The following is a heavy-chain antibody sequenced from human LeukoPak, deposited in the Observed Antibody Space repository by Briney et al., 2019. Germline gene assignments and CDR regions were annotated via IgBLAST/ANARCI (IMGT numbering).Heavy chain of an antibody. J-gene: IGHJ4*02. D-gene: IGHD1-26*01. V-gene: IGHV3-30-3*01. CDR1: GFTFSSYA. CDR3: ARDGGELLRVSDY. Sequence: GSLRLSCAASGFTFSSYAMHWVRQAPGKGLEWVAVISYDGSNKYYADSVKGRFTISRDNSKNTLYLQMNSLRAEDTAVYYCARDGGELLRVSDYWGQGTLVTVSS. CDR2: ISYDGSNK.